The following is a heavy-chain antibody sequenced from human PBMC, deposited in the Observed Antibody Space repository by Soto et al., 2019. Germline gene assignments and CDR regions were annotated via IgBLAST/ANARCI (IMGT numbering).Heavy chain of an antibody. J-gene: IGHJ4*02. Sequence: SETLSLTCTVSGGSISSYYWSWIRQPPGKGLEWIGYIYYSGSTNYNPSLKSRVTISVDTSKNQFSPKLSSVTAADTAVYYCARGRPPYNPFFDYWGQGTLVTVSS. CDR1: GGSISSYY. CDR3: ARGRPPYNPFFDY. V-gene: IGHV4-59*01. CDR2: IYYSGST. D-gene: IGHD1-20*01.